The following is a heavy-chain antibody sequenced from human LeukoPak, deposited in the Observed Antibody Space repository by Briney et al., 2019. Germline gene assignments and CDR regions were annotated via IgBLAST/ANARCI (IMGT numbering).Heavy chain of an antibody. Sequence: SETLSLTCTVSGGSLSSSSYYWGWIRQPPGKGLEWLGSMYYSGSTYYNPSLKSRVTISVDTSKNQFSLKLSSVTAADTAVYYCARRLSGSYFDYWGQGTLVTVSS. D-gene: IGHD1-26*01. CDR1: GGSLSSSSYY. J-gene: IGHJ4*02. CDR3: ARRLSGSYFDY. V-gene: IGHV4-39*01. CDR2: MYYSGST.